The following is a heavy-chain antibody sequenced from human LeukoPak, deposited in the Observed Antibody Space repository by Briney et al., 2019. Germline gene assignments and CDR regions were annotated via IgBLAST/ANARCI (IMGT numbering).Heavy chain of an antibody. D-gene: IGHD4-11*01. CDR3: ARDDNYGIFVNVDY. CDR2: ISAYNGDT. J-gene: IGHJ4*02. CDR1: GYTFTTYG. Sequence: GASVKVSCKGSGYTFTTYGISWVRQAPGQGLEWMGWISAYNGDTNYAQNFQGRVTLTTDTSTSTAYMELSSLRSDDPAVYYCARDDNYGIFVNVDYWGQGTLVTVSS. V-gene: IGHV1-18*01.